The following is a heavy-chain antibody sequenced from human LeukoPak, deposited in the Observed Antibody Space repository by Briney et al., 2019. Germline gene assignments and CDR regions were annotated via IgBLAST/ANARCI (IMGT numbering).Heavy chain of an antibody. CDR2: IIPIFGTA. D-gene: IGHD5-18*01. Sequence: ASVKVSCKASGGTFSSYAISWVRQAPGQGLEWMGGIIPIFGTANYAQEFQGRVTITTDESTSTAYMELSSLRSEGTAVYYCARSSRIQLWFLFGYWGQGTLATVSS. J-gene: IGHJ4*02. V-gene: IGHV1-69*05. CDR1: GGTFSSYA. CDR3: ARSSRIQLWFLFGY.